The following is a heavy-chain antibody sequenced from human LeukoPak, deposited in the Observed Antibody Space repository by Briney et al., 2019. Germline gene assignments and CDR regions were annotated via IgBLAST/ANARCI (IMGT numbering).Heavy chain of an antibody. D-gene: IGHD3-16*01. V-gene: IGHV3-23*01. J-gene: IGHJ1*01. CDR2: ISPSGDIT. CDR1: GFNFSSHG. CDR3: AKDDDWGRYKH. Sequence: GGSLRLSCAGSGFNFSSHGMNWVRQAPGRGLEWVSGISPSGDITYYTDSVRGRFTISRDNFKNTLSLQVNSLRAEDTAMYYCAKDDDWGRYKHWGQGTLVTVSS.